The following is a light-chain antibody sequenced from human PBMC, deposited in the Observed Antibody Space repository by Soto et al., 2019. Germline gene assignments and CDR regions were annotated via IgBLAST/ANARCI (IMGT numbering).Light chain of an antibody. Sequence: QSVLTQPPSVSAAPGQKVTISCSGSSSNIGNNYVSWYQQLPGTAPKLLIYDNNKRPSGIPDRFSGSKSGTSATLGITGLQTGDEADYYCSSYTGISTQVFGGGTKLTVL. CDR2: DNN. CDR3: SSYTGISTQV. CDR1: SSNIGNNY. V-gene: IGLV1-51*01. J-gene: IGLJ3*02.